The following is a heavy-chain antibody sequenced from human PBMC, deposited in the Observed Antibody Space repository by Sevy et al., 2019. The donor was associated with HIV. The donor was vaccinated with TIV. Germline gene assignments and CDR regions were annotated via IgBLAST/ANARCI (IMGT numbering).Heavy chain of an antibody. CDR3: VRDDRDGYFEY. Sequence: ASVKVSCKASGYTFTGYYMHWMRQAPGQGLEWMGWINPDSGGPIYAPKFQGRVTLTRDTSISTAYMDLSRLKSDDTAVYYCVRDDRDGYFEYWGQGTQVTVSS. CDR2: INPDSGGP. CDR1: GYTFTGYY. V-gene: IGHV1-2*02. J-gene: IGHJ4*02.